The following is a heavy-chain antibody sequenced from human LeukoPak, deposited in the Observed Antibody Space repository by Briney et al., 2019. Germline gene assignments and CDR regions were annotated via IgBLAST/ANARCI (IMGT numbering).Heavy chain of an antibody. CDR3: ASAVRDLGIAVAGTDY. CDR1: GFTFSSSA. CDR2: ISVGGGNT. V-gene: IGHV3-23*01. J-gene: IGHJ4*02. Sequence: GGSLRLSCAASGFTFSSSAMSWVRQAPGRGLEWVSGISVGGGNTYYADSVKGRFTISRDNAKNSLYLQMNSLRAEDTAVYYCASAVRDLGIAVAGTDYWGQGTLVTVSS. D-gene: IGHD6-19*01.